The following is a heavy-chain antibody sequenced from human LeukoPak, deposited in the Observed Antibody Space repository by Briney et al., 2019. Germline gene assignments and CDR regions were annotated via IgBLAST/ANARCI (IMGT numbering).Heavy chain of an antibody. V-gene: IGHV3-48*01. CDR3: ARSQSGSYSNLDY. CDR1: GFTFSIYS. CDR2: ISSGSSTI. J-gene: IGHJ4*02. Sequence: GGSLRLSCAASGFTFSIYSINWVRQAPGMGLEWVSFISSGSSTIYYADSVKGRFTISRDNAKNSLYLQMNSLRAEDTAVYYCARSQSGSYSNLDYWGQGTLVTVSS. D-gene: IGHD1-26*01.